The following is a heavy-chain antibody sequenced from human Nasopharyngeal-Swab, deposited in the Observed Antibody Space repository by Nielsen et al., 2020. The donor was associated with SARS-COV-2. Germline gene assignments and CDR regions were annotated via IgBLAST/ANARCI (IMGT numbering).Heavy chain of an antibody. D-gene: IGHD3-10*01. CDR3: AREGQGTPIDF. CDR1: GFTFSNYA. J-gene: IGHJ4*02. V-gene: IGHV3-23*01. CDR2: ISARGTST. Sequence: GESLKISCVASGFTFSNYAMSWARQAPGKGLEWVSTISARGTSTFYVDSVKGRFTISRDNSKNTLHEQMSSLRAEDTAVYYCAREGQGTPIDFWGQGTLVTVSS.